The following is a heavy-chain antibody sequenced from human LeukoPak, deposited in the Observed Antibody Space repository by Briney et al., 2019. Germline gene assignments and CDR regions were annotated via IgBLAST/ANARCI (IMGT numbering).Heavy chain of an antibody. CDR1: GYTFTGYY. D-gene: IGHD3-10*01. CDR3: ALLGPRGYYYYMDV. V-gene: IGHV1-2*02. Sequence: ASVKVSCKASGYTFTGYYMHWVRQAPGQGLEWMGWINPNSGGTNYAQKFQGRVTMTRDTSISTAYMELSRLRSDDTAVYYCALLGPRGYYYYMDVWGKGTTVTVSS. J-gene: IGHJ6*03. CDR2: INPNSGGT.